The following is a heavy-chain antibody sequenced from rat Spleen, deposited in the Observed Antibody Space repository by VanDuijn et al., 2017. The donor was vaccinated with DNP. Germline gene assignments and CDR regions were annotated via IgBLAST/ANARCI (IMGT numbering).Heavy chain of an antibody. CDR2: ITSSGGST. J-gene: IGHJ3*01. V-gene: IGHV5-31*01. CDR3: ATQGQLGITWFAY. Sequence: EVQMVESGGGLVQPGRSLNLSCVSSGFTFNKYWMTWIRQVPGKGLEWVAAITSSGGSTYYPDSVKGRFTLSRDNAKRTLYLQMDSLGSEDTATYYCATQGQLGITWFAYWGQGTLVTVSS. CDR1: GFTFNKYW. D-gene: IGHD1-5*01.